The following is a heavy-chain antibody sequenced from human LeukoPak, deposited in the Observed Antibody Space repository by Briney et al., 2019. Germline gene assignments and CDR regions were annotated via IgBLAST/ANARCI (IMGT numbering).Heavy chain of an antibody. V-gene: IGHV3-23*01. D-gene: IGHD3-3*01. CDR3: AKDLSKELLYRRGKYYFDY. J-gene: IGHJ4*02. Sequence: GGSLRLSCAAFGFPLSSYAMSWVRQAPGKGLEWVSATSSSDAGTYHADSVKGRFTISRDNSKNTLYLQMNSLRAEDTAVYYCAKDLSKELLYRRGKYYFDYWGQGTLATVSS. CDR2: TSSSDAGT. CDR1: GFPLSSYA.